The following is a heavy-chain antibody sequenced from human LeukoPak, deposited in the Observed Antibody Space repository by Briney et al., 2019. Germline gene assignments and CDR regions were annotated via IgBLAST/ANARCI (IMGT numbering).Heavy chain of an antibody. J-gene: IGHJ4*02. CDR1: GFTFSSYS. V-gene: IGHV3-48*01. CDR2: ISSSSSTI. Sequence: PGGSLRLSCAASGFTFSSYSMNWVRQAPGKGLEWVSYISSSSSTIYYADSVKGRFTISRDNAKNSLYLQMNSLRAEDTAVYYCAKSGDFWSGYYFDYWGQGTLVTVSS. CDR3: AKSGDFWSGYYFDY. D-gene: IGHD3-3*01.